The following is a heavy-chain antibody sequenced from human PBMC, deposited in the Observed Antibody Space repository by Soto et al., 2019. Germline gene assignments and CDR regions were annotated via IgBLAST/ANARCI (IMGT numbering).Heavy chain of an antibody. Sequence: SETLSLTCAVYGGSSSGYYWSWIRQPPGKGLEWIGEINHSGSTNYNPSLKSRVTISVDTSKNQFSLKLSSVTAADTAVYYCARGRGGSRRIVVVVAATHYFDYWGQGTLVTVSS. CDR2: INHSGST. V-gene: IGHV4-34*01. CDR1: GGSSSGYY. D-gene: IGHD2-15*01. J-gene: IGHJ4*02. CDR3: ARGRGGSRRIVVVVAATHYFDY.